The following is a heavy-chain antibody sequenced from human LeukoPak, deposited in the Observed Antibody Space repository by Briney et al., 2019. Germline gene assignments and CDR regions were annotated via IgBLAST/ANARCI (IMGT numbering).Heavy chain of an antibody. CDR3: AKGGKWDVTPFDY. J-gene: IGHJ4*02. CDR1: GFTFSNYA. D-gene: IGHD1-26*01. Sequence: GGSLRLSCAASGFTFSNYAMTWVRQTPGKGLEWVSTISGGGGSTYYADSVKGRFTISRDNSKNTLYLQVNSLRAEDTAVYYCAKGGKWDVTPFDYWGQGTLVTVSS. CDR2: ISGGGGST. V-gene: IGHV3-23*01.